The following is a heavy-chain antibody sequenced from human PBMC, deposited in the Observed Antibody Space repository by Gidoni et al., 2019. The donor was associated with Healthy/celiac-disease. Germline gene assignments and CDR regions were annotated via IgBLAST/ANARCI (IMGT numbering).Heavy chain of an antibody. J-gene: IGHJ6*02. V-gene: IGHV4-34*01. CDR2: INHSGRN. Sequence: QVQLQQWGAGRLKPSETLSLTCAVYGGSFSGYYWSWIRQPPGKGLEWIGEINHSGRNNYNPALKSRVTISVDTSKNQFSLKLSSVTAAATAVDYCARGRVVVTAILYYYDGMDVWGQVTTFTVSS. CDR1: GGSFSGYY. D-gene: IGHD2-21*02. CDR3: ARGRVVVTAILYYYDGMDV.